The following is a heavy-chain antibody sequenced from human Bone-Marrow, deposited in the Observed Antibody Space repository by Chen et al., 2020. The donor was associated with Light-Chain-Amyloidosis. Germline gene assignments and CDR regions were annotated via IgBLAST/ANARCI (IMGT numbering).Heavy chain of an antibody. CDR3: ARRRDGYDFDY. J-gene: IGHJ4*01. CDR1: GYTFPNYW. Sequence: EVQLEQSGPEVKKPGESLKISCKGSGYTFPNYWIGWVRQMPGKGLEWMGVIYPDDSDACYSPSFEGQVTISADRSITAAYLQWRSLKASDTAMYYCARRRDGYDFDYWGHGTLVTVSS. CDR2: IYPDDSDA. D-gene: IGHD5-12*01. V-gene: IGHV5-51*01.